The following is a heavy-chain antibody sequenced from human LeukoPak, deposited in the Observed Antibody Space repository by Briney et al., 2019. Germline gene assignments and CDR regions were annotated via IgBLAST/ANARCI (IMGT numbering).Heavy chain of an antibody. CDR1: GFIFSSYW. J-gene: IGHJ6*04. Sequence: GGSLRLSCAASGFIFSSYWMSWVRQAPGKGLEWVANIKEDGSEKYYVDSVKGRFTISRDNAKNSLYLQTSSLRAEDTAVYYCARRALRYCSSTSCPAQYYGVDVWGKGTTVTVSS. V-gene: IGHV3-7*03. D-gene: IGHD2-2*01. CDR2: IKEDGSEK. CDR3: ARRALRYCSSTSCPAQYYGVDV.